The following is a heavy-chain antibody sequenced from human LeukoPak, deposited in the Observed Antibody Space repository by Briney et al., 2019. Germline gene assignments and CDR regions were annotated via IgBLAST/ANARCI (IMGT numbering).Heavy chain of an antibody. Sequence: ASVKVSCKASGYTFTSYGISWVRQAPGQGLEWMGWISAYNGNTNYAQKLQGRVTMTTDTSTSTAYMELRSLRSDDTAVYYCAREDYDFWTNYYYYYMDVWGKGITVTVSS. D-gene: IGHD3-3*01. CDR2: ISAYNGNT. J-gene: IGHJ6*03. V-gene: IGHV1-18*01. CDR3: AREDYDFWTNYYYYYMDV. CDR1: GYTFTSYG.